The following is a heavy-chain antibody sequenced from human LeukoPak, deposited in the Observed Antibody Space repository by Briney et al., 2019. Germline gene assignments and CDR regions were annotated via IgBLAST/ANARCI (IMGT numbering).Heavy chain of an antibody. Sequence: GGPLRLSCAASGFTFSSYAMSWVRQAPGKGLEWVSAISGSGGSTYYADSVKGRFTISRDSSKNKLYLQMNSLRAEDTAVYYCAKHTYSSGWYGAFDIWGQGTMVTVSS. CDR2: ISGSGGST. CDR1: GFTFSSYA. CDR3: AKHTYSSGWYGAFDI. J-gene: IGHJ3*02. D-gene: IGHD6-19*01. V-gene: IGHV3-23*01.